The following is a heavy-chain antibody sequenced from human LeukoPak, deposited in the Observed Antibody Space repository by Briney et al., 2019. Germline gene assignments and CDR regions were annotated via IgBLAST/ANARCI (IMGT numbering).Heavy chain of an antibody. Sequence: PSETLSLTCAGYGGSFSGYYWSWIRQPPGKGLEWIGEINHSGSTNYNPSLKSRVTISVDTSKNQFSLKLSSVTAADTAVYYCARGGGLRYFDWLIRGYYYYGMDVWGQGTTVTVSS. CDR3: ARGGGLRYFDWLIRGYYYYGMDV. V-gene: IGHV4-34*01. J-gene: IGHJ6*02. D-gene: IGHD3-9*01. CDR2: INHSGST. CDR1: GGSFSGYY.